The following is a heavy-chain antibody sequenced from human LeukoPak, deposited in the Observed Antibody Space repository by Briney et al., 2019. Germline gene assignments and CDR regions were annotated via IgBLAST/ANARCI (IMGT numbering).Heavy chain of an antibody. Sequence: GGSLRLSCAASGFTVSSSHMTWVRQTPGKGLEWVAVISYDGSNKYYADSVKGRFTISRDNSKNTLYLQMNSLRAEDTAVYYCARDRHYSSSWIYYYYGMDVWGQGTTVTVSS. D-gene: IGHD6-13*01. CDR3: ARDRHYSSSWIYYYYGMDV. CDR1: GFTVSSSH. J-gene: IGHJ6*02. CDR2: ISYDGSNK. V-gene: IGHV3-30*03.